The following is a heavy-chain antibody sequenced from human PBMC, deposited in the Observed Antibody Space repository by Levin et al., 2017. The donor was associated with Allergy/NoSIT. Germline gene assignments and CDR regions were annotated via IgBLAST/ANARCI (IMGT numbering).Heavy chain of an antibody. CDR3: ARSVAGLDY. D-gene: IGHD6-19*01. CDR2: INHSGST. Sequence: SQTLSLTCAVYGGSFSGYYWSWIRQPPGKGLEWIGEINHSGSTNYNPSLKSRVTISVDTSKNQFSLKLSSVTAADTAVYYCARSVAGLDYWGQGTLVTVSS. J-gene: IGHJ4*02. CDR1: GGSFSGYY. V-gene: IGHV4-34*01.